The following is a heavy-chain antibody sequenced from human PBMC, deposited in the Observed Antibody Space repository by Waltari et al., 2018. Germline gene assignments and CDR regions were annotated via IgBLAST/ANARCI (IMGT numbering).Heavy chain of an antibody. J-gene: IGHJ4*02. CDR1: GGSFSGYY. D-gene: IGHD4-17*01. V-gene: IGHV4-34*01. CDR2: INHSGST. CDR3: ARGLYGDYGY. Sequence: QVQLQQWGAGLLKPSETLSLTCAVYGGSFSGYYWSWIRQPPGKGLEWIGEINHSGSTNYNPSLKSRVTISVDTSKNQFSLKLSSVTAADTAVYYCARGLYGDYGYWGQGTLVTVSS.